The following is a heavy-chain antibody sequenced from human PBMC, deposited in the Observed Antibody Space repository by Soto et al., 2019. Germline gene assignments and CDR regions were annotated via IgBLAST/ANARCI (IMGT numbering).Heavy chain of an antibody. CDR2: IGVYNGKT. CDR1: GYTFTKYG. CDR3: ARARYCTSPSCYNHYYYGMDI. J-gene: IGHJ6*02. V-gene: IGHV1-18*04. D-gene: IGHD2-2*02. Sequence: QEQLVQSGGEVKKPGASVRVSCKASGYTFTKYGITWVRQAPGQGLEWMGWIGVYNGKTNHARKLQGRVIMTADTSASTAYMELRSLRSDDTALYYCARARYCTSPSCYNHYYYGMDIWGQGTTVSVSS.